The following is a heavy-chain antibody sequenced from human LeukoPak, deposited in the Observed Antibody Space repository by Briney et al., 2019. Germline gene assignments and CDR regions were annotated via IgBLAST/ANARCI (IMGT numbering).Heavy chain of an antibody. J-gene: IGHJ3*02. Sequence: GGSLRLSCAVSGFTLSDHYMDWVRQAPGKGLEWIGRSRNKANSHTTEYAASVQGRFTISRDDSGNLMYLQMNSLKIEDTAVYFCTRDVGVRGTSAFDIWGQGTEVTVSS. V-gene: IGHV3-72*01. CDR1: GFTLSDHY. D-gene: IGHD1-26*01. CDR3: TRDVGVRGTSAFDI. CDR2: SRNKANSHTT.